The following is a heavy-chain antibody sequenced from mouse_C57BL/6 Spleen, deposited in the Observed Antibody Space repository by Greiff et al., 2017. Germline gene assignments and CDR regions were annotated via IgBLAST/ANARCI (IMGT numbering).Heavy chain of an antibody. CDR1: GFTFSDYG. Sequence: EVKLMESGGGLVQPGGSLKLSCAASGFTFSDYGMAWVRQAPRKGPEWVAFISNLAYSIYYADTVTGRLTISRGNAKNTLYLEMSSLRSEDTAIYYCARQGGYYYGSNYSMDYWGQGTSVTVSS. V-gene: IGHV5-15*01. D-gene: IGHD1-1*01. CDR3: ARQGGYYYGSNYSMDY. CDR2: ISNLAYSI. J-gene: IGHJ4*01.